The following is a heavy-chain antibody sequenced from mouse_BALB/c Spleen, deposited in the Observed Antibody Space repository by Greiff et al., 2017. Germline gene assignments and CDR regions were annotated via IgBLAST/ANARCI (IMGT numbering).Heavy chain of an antibody. V-gene: IGHV1-4*02. CDR3: ARSRFITTVVNFDV. D-gene: IGHD1-1*01. CDR1: GYTFTSYT. CDR2: INPSSGYT. Sequence: QVQLKESAAELARPGASVKMSCKASGYTFTSYTMHWVKQRPGQGLEWIGYINPSSGYTEYNQKFKDKTTLTADKSSSTAYMQLSSLTSEDSAVYYCARSRFITTVVNFDVWGAGTTVTVSS. J-gene: IGHJ1*01.